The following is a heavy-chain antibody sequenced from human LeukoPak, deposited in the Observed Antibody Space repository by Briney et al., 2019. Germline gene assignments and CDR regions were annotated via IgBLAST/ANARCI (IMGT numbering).Heavy chain of an antibody. CDR1: GYTFTDYY. V-gene: IGHV1-2*02. Sequence: ASVKVSCKASGYTFTDYYMHWVPQAPRQRLEWMGWINHRSGDTNYASKFQGRVTMIRHTSISTAYMELSRLRSDDTAVFYCARVEMVTITVDYWGQGTLGTVSS. J-gene: IGHJ4*02. D-gene: IGHD5-24*01. CDR2: INHRSGDT. CDR3: ARVEMVTITVDY.